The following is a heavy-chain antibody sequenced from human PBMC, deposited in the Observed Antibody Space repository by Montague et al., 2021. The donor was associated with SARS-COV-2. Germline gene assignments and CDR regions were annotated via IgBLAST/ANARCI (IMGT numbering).Heavy chain of an antibody. CDR2: IYYSGST. CDR1: GGSISSYY. Sequence: SETLSLTCTVSGGSISSYYWSWIRQPPGKGLEWIGYIYYSGSTNYNPSLKSRVTISVDTSKNQFSLKLSSVTAADTAVYYCARGNVETAMVLPYPYYYYYTDVGGNGTTVTVSS. J-gene: IGHJ6*03. V-gene: IGHV4-59*01. CDR3: ARGNVETAMVLPYPYYYYYTDV. D-gene: IGHD5-18*01.